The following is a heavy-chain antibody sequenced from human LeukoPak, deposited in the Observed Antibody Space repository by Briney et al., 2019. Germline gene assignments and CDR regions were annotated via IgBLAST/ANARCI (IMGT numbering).Heavy chain of an antibody. CDR1: GFTFTSYW. D-gene: IGHD6-13*01. CDR2: ISMNGGEK. J-gene: IGHJ4*01. V-gene: IGHV3-7*01. CDR3: ARDGAAAGLYFVL. Sequence: GGSLRLSCGVSGFTFTSYWMNWVRQAPGKGLEWVASISMNGGEKSYVDSVKGRFTISRDNAKNSLYLQLSSLRAEDTAVYYCARDGAAAGLYFVLWGQGTLVTVSS.